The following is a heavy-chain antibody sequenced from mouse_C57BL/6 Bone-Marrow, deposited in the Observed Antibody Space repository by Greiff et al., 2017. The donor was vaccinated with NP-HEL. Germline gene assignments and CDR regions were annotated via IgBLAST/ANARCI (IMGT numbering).Heavy chain of an antibody. Sequence: VQLQQSGADLVRPGASVKMSCKASGYTFTSYTMHWVKQRPGQGLEWIGYINPSSGYTKYNQKFKDKATLTADKSSSTAYMQLSSLKSEDSAVFYGARCGNYWYAMDYRGQETSGTVSS. CDR3: ARCGNYWYAMDY. CDR2: INPSSGYT. D-gene: IGHD2-1*01. V-gene: IGHV1-4*01. CDR1: GYTFTSYT. J-gene: IGHJ4*01.